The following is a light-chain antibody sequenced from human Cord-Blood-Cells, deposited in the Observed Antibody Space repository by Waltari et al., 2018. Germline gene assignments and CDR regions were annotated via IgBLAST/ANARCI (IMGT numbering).Light chain of an antibody. CDR2: GAT. CDR1: QSVSSSY. V-gene: IGKV3-20*01. Sequence: EIVLTQSPRTLPLSPGERATLSCRASQSVSSSYLAWYQQKPGQAPRLLIYGATSRATGIPDRFSGSGSGTDFTRTISRLEPEEFAGYYCQQYGSSPWTFGQGTKGESK. CDR3: QQYGSSPWT. J-gene: IGKJ1*01.